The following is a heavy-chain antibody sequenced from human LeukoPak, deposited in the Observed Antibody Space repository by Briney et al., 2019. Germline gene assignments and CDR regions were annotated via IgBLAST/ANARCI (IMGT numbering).Heavy chain of an antibody. Sequence: GGSLRLSCAASGFTFSSYWMSWVRQAPGKGLEGVANIKQDGSEKYYVDSVKGRFTISRNNAKNSLYLQMNSLRAEDTAVYYCARAPDRDRLDPWGQGTLVTVSS. CDR2: IKQDGSEK. CDR3: ARAPDRDRLDP. D-gene: IGHD2-15*01. J-gene: IGHJ5*02. CDR1: GFTFSSYW. V-gene: IGHV3-7*01.